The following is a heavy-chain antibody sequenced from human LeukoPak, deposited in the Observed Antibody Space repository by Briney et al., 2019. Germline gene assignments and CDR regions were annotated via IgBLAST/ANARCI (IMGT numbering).Heavy chain of an antibody. V-gene: IGHV4-39*07. CDR2: IYDSGST. D-gene: IGHD1-14*01. J-gene: IGHJ5*02. CDR1: GGSIRSSYYY. CDR3: ARGSGPADP. Sequence: SETLSLTCTVSGGSIRSSYYYWGWIRQPPGKGLEWIGSIYDSGSTYYNPSLKSRVTISVDTSKNQFSLKLSSVTAADTAVYYCARGSGPADPWGQGTLVTVSS.